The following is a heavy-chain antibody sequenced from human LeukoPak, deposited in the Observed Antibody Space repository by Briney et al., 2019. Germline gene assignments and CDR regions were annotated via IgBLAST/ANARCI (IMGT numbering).Heavy chain of an antibody. CDR3: AKVRDIVVVPAAGKNVSEGHFVGPLDY. CDR1: GFSFSSYG. J-gene: IGHJ4*02. Sequence: GGSLRLSCAASGFSFSSYGMHWLRQAPGKGVEWVTVISYGGSHKFHADSVKGRLTISRDNSKHTLYLQKNSLRAEDTAVVYCAKVRDIVVVPAAGKNVSEGHFVGPLDYWGQGTLVTVSS. CDR2: ISYGGSHK. D-gene: IGHD2-2*01. V-gene: IGHV3-30*18.